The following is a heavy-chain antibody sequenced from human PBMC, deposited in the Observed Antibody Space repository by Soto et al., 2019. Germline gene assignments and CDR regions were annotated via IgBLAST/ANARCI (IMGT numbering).Heavy chain of an antibody. V-gene: IGHV3-30-3*01. CDR1: GFTFSSYA. CDR3: AKDLFRTQLTIAVAGVFDY. J-gene: IGHJ4*02. Sequence: PGGSLRLSCAASGFTFSSYAMHWVRQAPGKGLEWVAVISYDGSNKYYADSVKGRFTISRDNSKNTLDLQMNSLRAEDTAVYYCAKDLFRTQLTIAVAGVFDYWGQGTLVTVSS. CDR2: ISYDGSNK. D-gene: IGHD6-19*01.